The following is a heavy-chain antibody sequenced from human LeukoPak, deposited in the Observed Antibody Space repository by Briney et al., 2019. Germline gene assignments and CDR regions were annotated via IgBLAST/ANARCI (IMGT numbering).Heavy chain of an antibody. D-gene: IGHD6-19*01. CDR2: IYYSGST. J-gene: IGHJ4*02. CDR3: ARHLGGGWFLDY. V-gene: IGHV4-59*05. CDR1: GGSISSYY. Sequence: PSETLSLTCTVSGGSISSYYWSWIRQPPGKGLEWIGSIYYSGSTYYNPSLKSRVTISVDTSKNQFSLKLSSVTAADTAVYYCARHLGGGWFLDYWGQGTLVTVSS.